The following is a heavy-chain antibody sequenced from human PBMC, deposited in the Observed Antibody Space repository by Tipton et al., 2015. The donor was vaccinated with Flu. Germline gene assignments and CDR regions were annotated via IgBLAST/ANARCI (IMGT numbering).Heavy chain of an antibody. V-gene: IGHV3-30*02. J-gene: IGHJ5*02. Sequence: QVQLVQSGGGVVQPGGSLRLSCAASRFTFSSYGMHWVRQAPGRGLEWVALIKNDGTETYYADSVKGRFTISRDNSKYTLYLRMNSLRDDDTAVYYCAKDHSCGTTTGCPAKAFDPWGRGTLVTVSS. CDR3: AKDHSCGTTTGCPAKAFDP. CDR1: RFTFSSYG. CDR2: IKNDGTET. D-gene: IGHD2-2*01.